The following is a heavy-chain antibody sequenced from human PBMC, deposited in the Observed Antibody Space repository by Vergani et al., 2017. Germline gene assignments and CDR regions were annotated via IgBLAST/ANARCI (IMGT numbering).Heavy chain of an antibody. D-gene: IGHD3-10*01. J-gene: IGHJ6*03. Sequence: EVQLVESGGGLVQPGGSLRLSCAASGFTFSSYWMSWVRQAPGKGLEWVANIKQDGSEKYYVDSVKGRFTISRDNAKNSLYLQMNSLRAEDTAVYYCARDSHGSGSYYDYYYYMDVWGKGTTVTVSS. CDR3: ARDSHGSGSYYDYYYYMDV. CDR2: IKQDGSEK. CDR1: GFTFSSYW. V-gene: IGHV3-7*03.